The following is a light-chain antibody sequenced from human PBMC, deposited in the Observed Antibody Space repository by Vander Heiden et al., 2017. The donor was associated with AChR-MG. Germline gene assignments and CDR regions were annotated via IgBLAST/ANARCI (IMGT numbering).Light chain of an antibody. J-gene: IGLJ2*01. Sequence: QSAPNRRASVSWSPAHSTTISRTGTSSDVGGYNYVSWYQQHPGKAPKLMIYEVSNRPSGVSNRFSGSKSGNTASLTISGLQAEDEADYYCSSYTSSSTRVFGGGTKLTVL. CDR1: SSDVGGYNY. CDR2: EVS. CDR3: SSYTSSSTRV. V-gene: IGLV2-14*01.